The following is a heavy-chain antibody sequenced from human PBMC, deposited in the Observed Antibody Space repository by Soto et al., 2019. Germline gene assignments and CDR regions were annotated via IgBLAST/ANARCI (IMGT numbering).Heavy chain of an antibody. CDR2: IYYSGST. D-gene: IGHD3-3*01. V-gene: IGHV4-39*01. CDR1: GGSIRSSSSY. Sequence: QLQLQESGPGLVKPSETLSLTCTVSGGSIRSSSSYWDWIRQPPGKGLEWIGSIYYSGSTYYNPSLKSRVIISMDKSKNQFFLNVSSVTAADTAVYYCARRRGVVQDGMDVWGQGTTVIVSS. CDR3: ARRRGVVQDGMDV. J-gene: IGHJ6*02.